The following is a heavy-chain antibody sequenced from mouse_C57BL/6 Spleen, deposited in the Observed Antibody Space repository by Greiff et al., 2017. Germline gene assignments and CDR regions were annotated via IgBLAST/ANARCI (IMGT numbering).Heavy chain of an antibody. V-gene: IGHV3-6*01. CDR3: ARAGYYPYWYFDV. D-gene: IGHD2-3*01. CDR2: ISYDGSN. CDR1: GYSITSGYY. Sequence: EVQLQESGPGLVKPSQSLSLTCSVTGYSITSGYYWNLIRQFPGNKLEWMGYISYDGSNNYNPSLKNRISITRDTSKNQFFLKLNSVTTEDTATYYCARAGYYPYWYFDVWGTGTTVTVSS. J-gene: IGHJ1*03.